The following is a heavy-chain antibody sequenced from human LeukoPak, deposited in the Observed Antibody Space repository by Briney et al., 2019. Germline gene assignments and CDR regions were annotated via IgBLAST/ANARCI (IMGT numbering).Heavy chain of an antibody. Sequence: SETLSLTCAVYGGSFSGYYWSWIRQPPGKGLEWIGSIYHSGSTYYNPSLKRRVTISVDTSKNQFSLKLSSVTAADTAVYYCARDTLIRGVFAYWGQGTLVTVSS. CDR1: GGSFSGYY. V-gene: IGHV4-34*01. CDR2: IYHSGST. D-gene: IGHD3-10*01. J-gene: IGHJ4*02. CDR3: ARDTLIRGVFAY.